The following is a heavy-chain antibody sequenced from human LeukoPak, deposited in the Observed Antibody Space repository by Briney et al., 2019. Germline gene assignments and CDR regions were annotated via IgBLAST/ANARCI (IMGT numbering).Heavy chain of an antibody. D-gene: IGHD3-3*01. V-gene: IGHV4-4*07. CDR2: IYTSGST. CDR3: ARDQYDFWSGPSPPASYYMDV. J-gene: IGHJ6*03. CDR1: GGSISSYY. Sequence: SETLSLTCTVSGGSISSYYWSWIRQPAGKGLEWIGRIYTSGSTNYNPSLKSRVTISVDKSKNQFSLKLSSVTAADTAVYYCARDQYDFWSGPSPPASYYMDVWGKGTTVTVSS.